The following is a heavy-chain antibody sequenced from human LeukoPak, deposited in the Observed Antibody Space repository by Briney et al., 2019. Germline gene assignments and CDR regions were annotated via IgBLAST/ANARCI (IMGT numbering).Heavy chain of an antibody. V-gene: IGHV4-39*01. CDR1: GGSISSSGYS. CDR3: ARRSYDGSGYYYVDY. D-gene: IGHD3-22*01. J-gene: IGHJ4*02. Sequence: KASETLSLTCTVSGGSISSSGYSWGWIRQPPGKGLDWIGSISSGGSTHYIPSLKSRVTISVDTSKNQFSLKLSSVTAADTAVYYCARRSYDGSGYYYVDYWGQGTLVTVSS. CDR2: ISSGGST.